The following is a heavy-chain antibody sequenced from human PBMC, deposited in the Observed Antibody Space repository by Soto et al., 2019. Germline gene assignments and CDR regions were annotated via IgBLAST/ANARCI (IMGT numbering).Heavy chain of an antibody. D-gene: IGHD3-22*01. V-gene: IGHV3-23*01. CDR2: ISGSGAAT. Sequence: EVNLLESGGGLVQPGGSMRLSCEASGFPFWTYSMSWVRQAPRKGLEWVSGISGSGAATYYTDSVKGRFTVSRDNSKDTLFLQMNTVRVEETAVYYCAKTGLYDDNEYHRDGLDVWGPGTAVTVSS. CDR1: GFPFWTYS. J-gene: IGHJ3*01. CDR3: AKTGLYDDNEYHRDGLDV.